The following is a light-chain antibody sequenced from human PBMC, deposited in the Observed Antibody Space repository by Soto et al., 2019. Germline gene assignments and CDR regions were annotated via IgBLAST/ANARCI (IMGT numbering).Light chain of an antibody. CDR2: DAS. CDR3: QHGRNWRST. CDR1: QSVSSY. J-gene: IGKJ4*01. Sequence: EIVLTQTPATLSLSPGERATLSCRASQSVSSYLAWYQQTPGQAPRLLLYDASVRAAGIPARFSGSGSGTGSTLTISSLEPEDGAVYECQHGRNWRSTCGGGTKVEIK. V-gene: IGKV3-11*01.